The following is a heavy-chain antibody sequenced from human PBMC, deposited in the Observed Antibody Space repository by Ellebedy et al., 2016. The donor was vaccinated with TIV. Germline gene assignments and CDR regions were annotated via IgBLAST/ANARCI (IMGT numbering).Heavy chain of an antibody. J-gene: IGHJ2*01. V-gene: IGHV1-2*02. CDR3: ARDPPRTGDSYFDL. CDR1: GYTFTGYY. D-gene: IGHD7-27*01. Sequence: ASVKVSCKTSGYTFTGYYMHWVRQAPGQGLEWLGWINPNSSDTNYAQKFQGRVTMTRDTSISTAYMDLSRLRSDDTAVYYCARDPPRTGDSYFDLWGRGTLVTVSS. CDR2: INPNSSDT.